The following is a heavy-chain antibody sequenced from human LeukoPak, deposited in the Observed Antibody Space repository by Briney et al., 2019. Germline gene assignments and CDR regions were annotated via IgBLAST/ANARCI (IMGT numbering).Heavy chain of an antibody. CDR1: GFTFSSYW. CDR2: TRNKANSYTT. D-gene: IGHD4-17*01. Sequence: GGSLRLSCAASGFTFSSYWMSWVRQAPGKGLEWVGRTRNKANSYTTEYAASVKGRFTISRDDSKNSLYLQMNSLKTEDTAVYYCAREPTADAFDIWGQGTMVTVSS. J-gene: IGHJ3*02. V-gene: IGHV3-72*01. CDR3: AREPTADAFDI.